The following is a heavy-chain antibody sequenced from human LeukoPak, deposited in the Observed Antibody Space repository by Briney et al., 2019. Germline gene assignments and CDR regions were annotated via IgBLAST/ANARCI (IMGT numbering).Heavy chain of an antibody. CDR3: ARARYCSAGSCYAEH. CDR1: GYRFNAYW. J-gene: IGHJ4*02. CDR2: IYPGDSDT. Sequence: GESLKISCKGSGYRFNAYWIAWVRQMPGKGLEWMGIIYPGDSDTRYSPSFQGQVTISADKSISTAYLQWSTLKASDTAMYYCARARYCSAGSCYAEHWGQGTLVTVSS. V-gene: IGHV5-51*01. D-gene: IGHD2-15*01.